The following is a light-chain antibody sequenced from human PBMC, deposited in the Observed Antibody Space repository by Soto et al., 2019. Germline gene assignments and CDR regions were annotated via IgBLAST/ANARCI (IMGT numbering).Light chain of an antibody. CDR2: EVT. Sequence: QSALTQPASVSGSPGQSITISCTGTSSDFGGYNYVSWYQQHPGKAPKLIIYEVTNRPSGISNRFSGSQSGNTASLTISGLQPEDEADYFCSSYTTSSTVIFGGGTKLTVL. V-gene: IGLV2-14*01. CDR1: SSDFGGYNY. CDR3: SSYTTSSTVI. J-gene: IGLJ2*01.